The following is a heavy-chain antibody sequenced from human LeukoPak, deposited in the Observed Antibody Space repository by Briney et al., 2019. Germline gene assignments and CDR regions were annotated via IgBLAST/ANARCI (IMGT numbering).Heavy chain of an antibody. D-gene: IGHD6-19*01. J-gene: IGHJ4*02. CDR1: GGSISSSSYY. CDR2: IYYSGST. Sequence: SETLSLTCTVSGGSISSSSYYWGWIRQPPGRGLEWIGSIYYSGSTASNPSLKSRVTISVDTSKNQVSLKLSSVTPADTAVYYCARHRSGFSSGCDYWGQGTLVSVSS. V-gene: IGHV4-39*01. CDR3: ARHRSGFSSGCDY.